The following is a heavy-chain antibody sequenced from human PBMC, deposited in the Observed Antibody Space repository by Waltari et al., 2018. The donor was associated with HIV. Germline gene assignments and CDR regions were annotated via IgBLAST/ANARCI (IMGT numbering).Heavy chain of an antibody. CDR2: IDPSDSYI. CDR1: GYSFTSYW. V-gene: IGHV5-10-1*01. CDR3: ARRGGDY. Sequence: EVLLVQSGAEVTKPGESLRISCTGCGYSFTSYWITWVRQMPGKGLEWMGRIDPSDSYINYSPSFRGRVTFSAYKSINTAYLWWSSLKASDTAMYYCARRGGDYWGQGTLVTVSS. D-gene: IGHD3-16*01. J-gene: IGHJ4*02.